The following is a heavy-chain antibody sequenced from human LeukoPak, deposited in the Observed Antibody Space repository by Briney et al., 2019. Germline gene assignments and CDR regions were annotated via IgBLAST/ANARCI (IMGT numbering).Heavy chain of an antibody. Sequence: GGSLRLSCAASGFTFSSYWMSWVRQAPGKGLEWVANIKQDGSEKYYVDSVKGRFTISRDNAKNSLYLQMNSLRAEDTAVYYCAKARNNWNDISWFDPWGQGTLVTVSS. V-gene: IGHV3-7*01. CDR1: GFTFSSYW. D-gene: IGHD1-20*01. CDR3: AKARNNWNDISWFDP. J-gene: IGHJ5*02. CDR2: IKQDGSEK.